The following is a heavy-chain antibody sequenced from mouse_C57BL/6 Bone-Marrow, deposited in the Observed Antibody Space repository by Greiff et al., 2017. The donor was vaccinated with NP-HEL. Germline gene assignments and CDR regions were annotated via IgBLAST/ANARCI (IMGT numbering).Heavy chain of an antibody. V-gene: IGHV2-2*01. J-gene: IGHJ1*03. D-gene: IGHD1-1*01. CDR2: IWSGGST. Sequence: VQVVESGPGLVQPSQSLSITCTVSGFSLTSYGVHWVRQSPGKGLEWLGVIWSGGSTDYNAAFISRLSISKDNSKSQVFFKMNSLQADDTAIYYCARNDGSSYWYFDVWGTGTTVTVSS. CDR1: GFSLTSYG. CDR3: ARNDGSSYWYFDV.